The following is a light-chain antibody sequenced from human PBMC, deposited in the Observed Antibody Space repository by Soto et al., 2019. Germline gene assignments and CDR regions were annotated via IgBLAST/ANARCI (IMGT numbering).Light chain of an antibody. CDR3: QQYNDWPPIT. CDR2: YAS. J-gene: IGKJ5*01. CDR1: QSVSNN. Sequence: EIMMTQSPATLSGSPGESATLSCRASQSVSNNLAWYQHKPGQVPRLLIYYASTRATGIPARFSGSGSGTDFTLTISSLQSEDFALYYCQQYNDWPPITFGQGTRLEIK. V-gene: IGKV3-15*01.